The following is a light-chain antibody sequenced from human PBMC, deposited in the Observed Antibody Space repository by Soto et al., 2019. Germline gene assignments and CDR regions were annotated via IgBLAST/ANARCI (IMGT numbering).Light chain of an antibody. CDR1: QCVGND. Sequence: EIVMTQSPATLSVSPGERATLSCRASQCVGNDVAWYQQKSGQPPRLLIYGASARATGIPARFSGSGSGTEVTLPISSLQCEEFAIYYLQQYNNWPRTLRLGTKVE. CDR2: GAS. CDR3: QQYNNWPRT. V-gene: IGKV3-15*01. J-gene: IGKJ1*01.